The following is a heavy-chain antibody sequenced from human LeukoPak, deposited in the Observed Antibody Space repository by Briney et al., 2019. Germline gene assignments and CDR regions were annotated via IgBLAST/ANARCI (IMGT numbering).Heavy chain of an antibody. V-gene: IGHV3-53*01. D-gene: IGHD2-15*01. CDR2: IYSGGST. CDR1: GFTVSNNY. J-gene: IGHJ4*02. Sequence: GGSLRLSCAASGFTVSNNYMTWVRQAPGKGLEWVSVIYSGGSTYYADSVKGRFTISRDNSKNTLYLQMNSVRAEDTAVYYCARGISSRYFDYWGQGTLVTVSS. CDR3: ARGISSRYFDY.